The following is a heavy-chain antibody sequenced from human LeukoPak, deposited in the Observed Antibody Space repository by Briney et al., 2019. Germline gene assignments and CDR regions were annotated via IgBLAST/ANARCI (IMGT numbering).Heavy chain of an antibody. CDR3: AKRGSYYYDSSGYLV. J-gene: IGHJ4*02. V-gene: IGHV3-23*01. Sequence: PGGSLRLSCAASGFTFSNYAMSWVRQAPGKGLEWVSAISGSGSSTYYADSVKGRFTISRDNSKNTLYLQMNSLRGEDTAVYYCAKRGSYYYDSSGYLVRGQGTLVTVSS. CDR2: ISGSGSST. D-gene: IGHD3-22*01. CDR1: GFTFSNYA.